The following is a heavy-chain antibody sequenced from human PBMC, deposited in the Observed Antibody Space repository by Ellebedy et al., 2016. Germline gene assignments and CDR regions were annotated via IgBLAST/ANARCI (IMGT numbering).Heavy chain of an antibody. J-gene: IGHJ4*02. CDR3: ARGPYDILTGYPSTFDY. D-gene: IGHD3-9*01. CDR1: GFTFSSYA. V-gene: IGHV3-30-3*01. CDR2: ISYDGSNK. Sequence: GGSLRLSXAASGFTFSSYAMHWVRQAPGKGLEWVAVISYDGSNKYYADSVKGRFTISRDNSKNTLYLQMNSLRAEDTAVYYCARGPYDILTGYPSTFDYWGQGTLVTVSS.